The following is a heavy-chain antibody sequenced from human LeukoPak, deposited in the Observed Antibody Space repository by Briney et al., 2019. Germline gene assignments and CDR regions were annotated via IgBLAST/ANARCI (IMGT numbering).Heavy chain of an antibody. Sequence: ASVKVSCKASGYTFSGYYMHWVRQTPGQGLEWMGWINPNSGGTNYAQKFQGRVTMTTDTSTSTAYMELRSLRSDDTAVYYCARDEIAAADPWGQGTLVTVSS. CDR2: INPNSGGT. D-gene: IGHD6-13*01. CDR3: ARDEIAAADP. J-gene: IGHJ5*02. V-gene: IGHV1-2*02. CDR1: GYTFSGYY.